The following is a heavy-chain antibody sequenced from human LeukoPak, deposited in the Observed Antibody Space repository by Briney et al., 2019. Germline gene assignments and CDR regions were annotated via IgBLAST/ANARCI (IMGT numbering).Heavy chain of an antibody. CDR2: IYHSGST. V-gene: IGHV4-59*01. D-gene: IGHD2-2*01. J-gene: IGHJ4*02. CDR1: AGYINSNY. CDR3: ARDQGDVEPAAIFGY. Sequence: SETQSLTCSVSAGYINSNYWSWIRQSPGKGLEWIGHIYHSGSTNYNPSLKSRVTISIDTSKNQFSLKLTSVTAADTAVYYCARDQGDVEPAAIFGYWGQGTLVTVSS.